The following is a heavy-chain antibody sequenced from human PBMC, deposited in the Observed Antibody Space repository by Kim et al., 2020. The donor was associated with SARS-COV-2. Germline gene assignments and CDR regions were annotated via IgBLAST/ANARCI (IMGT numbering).Heavy chain of an antibody. CDR3: ASPYCSGGSCYSYEVWYFDY. J-gene: IGHJ4*02. CDR1: GGSISSSSYY. V-gene: IGHV4-39*01. D-gene: IGHD2-15*01. Sequence: SETLSLTCTVSGGSISSSSYYWGWIRQPPGKGLEWIGSIYYSGSTYYNPSLKSRVTISVDTSKNQFSLKLSSVTAADTAVYYCASPYCSGGSCYSYEVWYFDYWGQGTLVTVSS. CDR2: IYYSGST.